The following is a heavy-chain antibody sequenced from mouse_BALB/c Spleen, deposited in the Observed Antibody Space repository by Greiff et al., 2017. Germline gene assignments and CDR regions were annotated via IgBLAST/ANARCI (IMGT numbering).Heavy chain of an antibody. Sequence: EVNVVESGGGLVKPGGSLKLSCAASGFTFSSYAMSWVRQSPEKRLEWVAEISSGGSYTYYPDTVTGRFTISRDNAKNTLYLEMSSLRSEDTAMYYCARGTGPYYAMDYWGQGTSVTVSS. CDR3: ARGTGPYYAMDY. D-gene: IGHD4-1*01. V-gene: IGHV5-9-4*01. J-gene: IGHJ4*01. CDR1: GFTFSSYA. CDR2: ISSGGSYT.